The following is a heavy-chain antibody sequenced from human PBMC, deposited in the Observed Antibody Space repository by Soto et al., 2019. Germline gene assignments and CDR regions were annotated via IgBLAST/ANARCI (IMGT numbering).Heavy chain of an antibody. CDR3: AKGYYYYDSSGPDAFDI. V-gene: IGHV3-30*18. CDR2: ISYDGSNK. Sequence: PGGSLRLSCAASGFTFSSYGMHWVRQAPGKGLEWVAVISYDGSNKYYADSVKGRFTISRDNSKNTLYLQMNSLRAEDTAVYYCAKGYYYYDSSGPDAFDIWGQGTMVTVSS. CDR1: GFTFSSYG. J-gene: IGHJ3*02. D-gene: IGHD3-22*01.